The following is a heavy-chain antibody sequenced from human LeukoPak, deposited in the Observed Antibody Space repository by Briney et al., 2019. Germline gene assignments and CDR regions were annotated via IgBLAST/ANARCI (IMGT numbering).Heavy chain of an antibody. Sequence: SETLSLTCTISGGSVSDYYWSWLRQSPGKGLEWIGYIYHTGSTSYSPSLKSRVTISADTSQNQFSLKLSSVTAADTAVYYCASRKLGNDYWGQGTLVTVSS. V-gene: IGHV4-59*02. CDR2: IYHTGST. J-gene: IGHJ4*02. CDR3: ASRKLGNDY. CDR1: GGSVSDYY. D-gene: IGHD7-27*01.